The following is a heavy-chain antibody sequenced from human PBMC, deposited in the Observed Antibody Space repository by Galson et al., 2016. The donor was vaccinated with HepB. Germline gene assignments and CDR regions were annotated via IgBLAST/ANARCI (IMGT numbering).Heavy chain of an antibody. J-gene: IGHJ6*04. Sequence: DMHWVRQPTGKGLEWVSAIGTAGDTYYPGSVRGRFTISRDKAKNSLYLQMNSLTAGDTAVYYCARGKFDCSGGTCRYYGLDVWGKGTAVTVSS. CDR3: ARGKFDCSGGTCRYYGLDV. CDR2: IGTAGDT. D-gene: IGHD2-15*01. V-gene: IGHV3-13*01. CDR1: D.